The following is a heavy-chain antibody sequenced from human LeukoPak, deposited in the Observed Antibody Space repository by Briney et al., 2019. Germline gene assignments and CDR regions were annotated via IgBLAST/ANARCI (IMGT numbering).Heavy chain of an antibody. CDR1: GFTFSSYA. J-gene: IGHJ4*02. CDR2: ISGSGGST. Sequence: PGGSLRLSCAASGFTFSSYAMSRVRQAPGKGLEWVSAISGSGGSTYYADSVKGRFTISRDNSKNTLYLQMNSLRAEDTAVYYCAKVADIVVVPAAIDYWGQGTLVTVSS. V-gene: IGHV3-23*01. D-gene: IGHD2-2*01. CDR3: AKVADIVVVPAAIDY.